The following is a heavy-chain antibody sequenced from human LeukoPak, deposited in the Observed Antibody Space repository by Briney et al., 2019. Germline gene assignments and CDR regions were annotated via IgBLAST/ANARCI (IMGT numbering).Heavy chain of an antibody. V-gene: IGHV6-1*01. J-gene: IGHJ4*02. Sequence: SQTLSLTCAISGDSVSINSAAWNWIRQSPSRGLEWLGRTYQRSKWYNDYAVSVKSRITINPDISKNQFSLKLSSVTAADTAVYYCARVAAARKGYYFDYWGQGTLVTVSS. D-gene: IGHD6-6*01. CDR1: GDSVSINSAA. CDR3: ARVAAARKGYYFDY. CDR2: TYQRSKWYN.